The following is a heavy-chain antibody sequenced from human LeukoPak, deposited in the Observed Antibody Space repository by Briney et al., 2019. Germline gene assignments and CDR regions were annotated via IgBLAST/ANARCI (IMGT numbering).Heavy chain of an antibody. V-gene: IGHV3-21*04. CDR3: AKRRGLELLYYYYMDV. CDR2: ISGSSGYI. J-gene: IGHJ6*03. Sequence: GGSLRLSCAASGFSFSYYTMNWVRQAPGKGLDWVSSISGSSGYINYADSVKGRFTISRDNAKNSLYLQMNSLRAEDTAVYYCAKRRGLELLYYYYMDVWGKGTTVTVSS. D-gene: IGHD1-7*01. CDR1: GFSFSYYT.